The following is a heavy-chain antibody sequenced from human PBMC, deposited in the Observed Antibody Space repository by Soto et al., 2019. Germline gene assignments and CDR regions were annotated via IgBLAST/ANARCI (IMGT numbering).Heavy chain of an antibody. V-gene: IGHV3-30-3*01. CDR3: ARGTIGEDFWSGYYTSYFDY. CDR2: ISYDGSNK. CDR1: GFTFSSYA. Sequence: GGSLRLSCAASGFTFSSYAMHWVRQAPGKGLEWVAVISYDGSNKYYADSVKGRFTISRDNSKNTLYLQMNSLRAEDTAVYYCARGTIGEDFWSGYYTSYFDYWGQGTLVTVSS. D-gene: IGHD3-3*01. J-gene: IGHJ4*02.